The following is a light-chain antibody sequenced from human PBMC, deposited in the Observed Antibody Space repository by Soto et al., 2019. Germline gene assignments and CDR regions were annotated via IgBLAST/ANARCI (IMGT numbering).Light chain of an antibody. CDR3: QQYNNWPPLT. V-gene: IGKV3-15*01. CDR2: GAS. CDR1: QSVSSN. J-gene: IGKJ4*01. Sequence: EIVMTQSPATLSVSPGERATLSCRASQSVSSNLAWYQQKLGQAPRLLIYGASTRATDIPPRFSGSGSGTEFTLTISSLQSEDFAIYYCQQYNNWPPLTFGGGTKVDIK.